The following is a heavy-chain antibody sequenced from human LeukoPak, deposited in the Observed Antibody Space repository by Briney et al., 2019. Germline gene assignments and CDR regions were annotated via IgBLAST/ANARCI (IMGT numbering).Heavy chain of an antibody. CDR1: GYTFTGYY. Sequence: ASVKVSCKASGYTFTGYYMHWVRQAPGQGLEWMGWINPNSGGTNYAQKFQGRVTMTRDTSISTAYMELSRLRSDDTAVYYCARGSRYYGSGSYLPYFDYWGQGTLVTVSS. V-gene: IGHV1-2*02. D-gene: IGHD3-10*01. CDR2: INPNSGGT. J-gene: IGHJ4*02. CDR3: ARGSRYYGSGSYLPYFDY.